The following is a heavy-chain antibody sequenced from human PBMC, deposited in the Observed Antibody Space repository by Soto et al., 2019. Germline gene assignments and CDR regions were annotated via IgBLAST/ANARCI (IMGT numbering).Heavy chain of an antibody. CDR2: MLYSGPT. D-gene: IGHD2-15*01. V-gene: IGHV4-39*01. Sequence: SETLSLTCTVSGYSVSSSDYYWAWNRQRPGMGLEWIGSMLYSGPTYYYPSPKSRVTLSVDTSKNQFSVRLNSVTASDTAVYYCAPLSVSLSGPYGIHVWGQGTTVTVSS. CDR3: APLSVSLSGPYGIHV. CDR1: GYSVSSSDYY. J-gene: IGHJ6*02.